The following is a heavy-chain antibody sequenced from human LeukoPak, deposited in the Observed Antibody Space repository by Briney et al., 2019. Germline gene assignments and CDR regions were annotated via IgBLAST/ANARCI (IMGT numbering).Heavy chain of an antibody. Sequence: GGSLRLSCAASGFTVSSNYMSWVRQAPGKVLEWVSVIYSGGSTYYADSVKGRFTISRDNSKNTLYLQMNSLRAEDTAVYYCARDGSSSAGIAFDIWGQGTMVTVSS. V-gene: IGHV3-53*01. J-gene: IGHJ3*02. D-gene: IGHD6-13*01. CDR2: IYSGGST. CDR3: ARDGSSSAGIAFDI. CDR1: GFTVSSNY.